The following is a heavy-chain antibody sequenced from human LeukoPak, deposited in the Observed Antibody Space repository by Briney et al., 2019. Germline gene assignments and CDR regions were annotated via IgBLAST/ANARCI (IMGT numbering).Heavy chain of an antibody. CDR1: GFTFSTYG. D-gene: IGHD2-2*01. Sequence: GGSLRLSCAASGFTFSTYGMHWVRQAPGKGLEWVAFIRNDGSNKYYADSVKGRFTISRDNSKNTLYLQMNSLRAEDTAVYYCANVGVPALGDAFDIWGQGTMVTVSS. V-gene: IGHV3-30*02. J-gene: IGHJ3*02. CDR2: IRNDGSNK. CDR3: ANVGVPALGDAFDI.